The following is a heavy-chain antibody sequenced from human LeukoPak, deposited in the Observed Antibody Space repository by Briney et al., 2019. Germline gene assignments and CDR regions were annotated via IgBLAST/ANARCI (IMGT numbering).Heavy chain of an antibody. CDR3: ARGFWSGYELSYWYFDL. CDR2: INPNSGGT. CDR1: GYAFTGYY. J-gene: IGHJ2*01. V-gene: IGHV1-2*06. Sequence: ASVKVSCKASGYAFTGYYMHWVRQAPGQGLEWMGRINPNSGGTNYAQKFQGRVTMTRDTSISTAYMELSRLRSDDTAVYYCARGFWSGYELSYWYFDLWGRGTLVTVSS. D-gene: IGHD3-3*01.